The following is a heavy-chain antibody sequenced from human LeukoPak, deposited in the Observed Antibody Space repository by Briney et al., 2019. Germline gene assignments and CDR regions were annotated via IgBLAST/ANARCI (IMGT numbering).Heavy chain of an antibody. V-gene: IGHV3-7*01. CDR3: ARVYYDFWSGYYPDAFDI. J-gene: IGHJ3*02. Sequence: PGGSLRLSCAASGFTFSSYWMSWVRQAPGKGLEWVANIKQDGSEKYYVDSVKGRFTISRDNAKNSLYLQMNSLRAEDTAVYYCARVYYDFWSGYYPDAFDIWGQGTMVTVSS. CDR2: IKQDGSEK. CDR1: GFTFSSYW. D-gene: IGHD3-3*01.